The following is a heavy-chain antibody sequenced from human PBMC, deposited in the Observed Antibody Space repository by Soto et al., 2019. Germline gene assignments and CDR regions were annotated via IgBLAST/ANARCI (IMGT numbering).Heavy chain of an antibody. D-gene: IGHD2-2*01. Sequence: SETLSLTCTVSGGSIGSGGYYWSWIRQHPGKGLEWIGYIYYSGSTYYNPSLKSRVTISVDTSKNQFSLKLSSVTAADTAVYYCARVDCSSTSCYGPYYYYYMDVWGKGTTVAV. CDR2: IYYSGST. CDR3: ARVDCSSTSCYGPYYYYYMDV. J-gene: IGHJ6*03. V-gene: IGHV4-31*02. CDR1: GGSIGSGGYY.